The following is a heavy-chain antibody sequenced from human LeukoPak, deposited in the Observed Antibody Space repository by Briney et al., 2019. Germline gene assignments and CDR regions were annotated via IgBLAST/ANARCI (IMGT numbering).Heavy chain of an antibody. D-gene: IGHD3-10*01. Sequence: SETLSLTCTVSGGSISSYYWSWIWQPPGKGLEWIGYIYYSGSTNYSPSLKSRVTISVDASKNQFSLKLSSVTAADTAVYYCARHVGGSGSHDAFDIWGQGTMVTVSS. CDR1: GGSISSYY. CDR2: IYYSGST. J-gene: IGHJ3*02. V-gene: IGHV4-59*08. CDR3: ARHVGGSGSHDAFDI.